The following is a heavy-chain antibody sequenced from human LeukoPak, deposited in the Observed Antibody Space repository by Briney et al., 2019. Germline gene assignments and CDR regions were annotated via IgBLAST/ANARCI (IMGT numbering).Heavy chain of an antibody. J-gene: IGHJ4*02. Sequence: SETLCLTRAVYGGSFSGYYWSWIRQPPGKGLEWIGEINHSGSTNYNPSLKSRVTISVDTSKNQFSLKLSSVTAADTAVYYCARVKVGASDYWGQGTLVTVSS. CDR1: GGSFSGYY. CDR2: INHSGST. D-gene: IGHD1-26*01. V-gene: IGHV4-34*01. CDR3: ARVKVGASDY.